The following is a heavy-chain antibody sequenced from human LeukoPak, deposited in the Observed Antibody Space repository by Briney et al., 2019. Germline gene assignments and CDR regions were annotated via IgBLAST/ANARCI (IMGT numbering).Heavy chain of an antibody. CDR3: ACDADCSGGSCYSGMAFDI. V-gene: IGHV4-59*08. CDR2: IYYSGST. CDR1: GGSISSYY. Sequence: PSETLYLTCTVSGGSISSYYWSWIRQPPGKGLEWIGYIYYSGSTNYNPSLKSRVTISVDTSKNQFSLKLSSVTAADTAVYYCACDADCSGGSCYSGMAFDIWGQGTMVTVSS. J-gene: IGHJ3*02. D-gene: IGHD2-15*01.